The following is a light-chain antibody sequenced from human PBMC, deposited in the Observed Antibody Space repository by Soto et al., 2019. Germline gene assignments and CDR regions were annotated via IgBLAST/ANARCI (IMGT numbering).Light chain of an antibody. CDR3: CSYTSSTTGGV. CDR2: EVS. J-gene: IGLJ2*01. Sequence: QSALTQPASVSGSPGQSITISCTGTSSDVGGCDHVSWYQQHPGKAPKVMIYEVSYRPSGVSNRFSGSKSGNTASLTISGLQAEDEADYYCCSYTSSTTGGVFGGGTKLTVL. V-gene: IGLV2-14*01. CDR1: SSDVGGCDH.